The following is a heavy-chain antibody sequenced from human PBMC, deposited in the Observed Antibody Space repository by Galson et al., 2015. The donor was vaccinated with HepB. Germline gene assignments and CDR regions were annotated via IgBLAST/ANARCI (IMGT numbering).Heavy chain of an antibody. V-gene: IGHV1-69*13. CDR1: GGVFNTYS. J-gene: IGHJ4*02. D-gene: IGHD3-22*01. CDR3: ARAAQPGRGCAWATEYFFEQ. Sequence: SVKVSCKASGGVFNTYSFTWVRQAPGRGLDWMGGITPLFGAAQNAQKFQGRVTITADESTNTAFMQLNSLTSEDTAVYFCARAAQPGRGCAWATEYFFEQWGQGTLVSVSS. CDR2: ITPLFGAA.